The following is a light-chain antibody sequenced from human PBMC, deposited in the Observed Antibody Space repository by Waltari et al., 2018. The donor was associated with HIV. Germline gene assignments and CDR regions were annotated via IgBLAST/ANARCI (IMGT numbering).Light chain of an antibody. CDR2: DAS. J-gene: IGKJ1*01. CDR1: QSVRSN. Sequence: EIVMTQSPATLSVSPGERATLSCRASQSVRSNLAWYQQKPDQAPRLLIYDASTRATGIPARFSGSGSGTEFSLTISSLQSEDFAVYYCQQYNNWWTFGQGTKVEIK. V-gene: IGKV3-15*01. CDR3: QQYNNWWT.